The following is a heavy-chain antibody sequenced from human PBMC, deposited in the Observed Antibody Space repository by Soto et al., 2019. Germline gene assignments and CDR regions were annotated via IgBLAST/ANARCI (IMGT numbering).Heavy chain of an antibody. CDR1: GFTFSSYS. J-gene: IGHJ6*03. V-gene: IGHV3-48*01. CDR3: ARGTYYYYYYMDV. CDR2: ISSSSSTI. Sequence: GGSLRLSCAASGFTFSSYSMNWVRQAPGKGLEWVSYISSSSSTIYYADSVKGRFTISRDNAKNSLYLQMNSLRAEDTAVYYCARGTYYYYYYMDVWGKGTTVTVSS.